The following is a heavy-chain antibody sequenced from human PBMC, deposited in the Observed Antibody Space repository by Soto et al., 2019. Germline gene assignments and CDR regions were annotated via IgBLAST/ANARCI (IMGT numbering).Heavy chain of an antibody. Sequence: VASVKVSCKASGYTFTSYGISWVRQAPGQGLEWMGWISAYNGNTNYAQKLQGRVTMTTDTSTSTAYMELRSLRSDDTAVYYCARVSFSYGSGSQHAYYYYGMDVWGQGTTVTVSS. CDR1: GYTFTSYG. CDR2: ISAYNGNT. CDR3: ARVSFSYGSGSQHAYYYYGMDV. D-gene: IGHD3-10*01. J-gene: IGHJ6*02. V-gene: IGHV1-18*01.